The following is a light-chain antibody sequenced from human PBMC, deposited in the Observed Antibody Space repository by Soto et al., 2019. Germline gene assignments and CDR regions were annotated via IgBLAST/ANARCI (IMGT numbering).Light chain of an antibody. CDR1: QGISNY. CDR3: QQYNNWPPIT. J-gene: IGKJ5*01. CDR2: GAS. Sequence: RISITCRASQGISNYLAWYQQKPGQAPRLLIYGASTRATGIPARFSGSGSGTEFTLTISSLQSEDFAVYYCQQYNNWPPITFGQGTRLEIK. V-gene: IGKV3-15*01.